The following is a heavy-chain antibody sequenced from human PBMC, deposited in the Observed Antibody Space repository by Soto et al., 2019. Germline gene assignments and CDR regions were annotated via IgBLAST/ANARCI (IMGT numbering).Heavy chain of an antibody. J-gene: IGHJ4*02. Sequence: GGSLRLSCAASGFTFSSYGMHWVRQAPGKGLEWVAVIWYDGSNKYYADSVKGRFTISRDNSKNTLYLQMNSLRAEDTAVYYWARDPSPYFSGGGCYSCPFAFWGRGSLVLVSS. CDR1: GFTFSSYG. V-gene: IGHV3-33*01. CDR2: IWYDGSNK. CDR3: ARDPSPYFSGGGCYSCPFAF. D-gene: IGHD2-15*01.